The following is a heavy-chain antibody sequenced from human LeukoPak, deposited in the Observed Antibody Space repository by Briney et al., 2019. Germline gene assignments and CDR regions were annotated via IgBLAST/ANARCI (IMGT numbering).Heavy chain of an antibody. J-gene: IGHJ4*02. CDR1: GYTFTSYG. CDR3: AREAQAGSYSLYYFDY. CDR2: ISAYNGNT. V-gene: IGHV1-18*01. Sequence: ASVKVSCKASGYTFTSYGISWVRQATGQGLEWMGWISAYNGNTNYAQKLQGRVTMTTDTSTSTAYMELRSLRSDDTAVYYCAREAQAGSYSLYYFDYWGQGTLVTVSS. D-gene: IGHD3-10*01.